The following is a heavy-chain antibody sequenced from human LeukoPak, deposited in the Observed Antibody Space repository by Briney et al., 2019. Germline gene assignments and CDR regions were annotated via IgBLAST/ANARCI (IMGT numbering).Heavy chain of an antibody. D-gene: IGHD4-23*01. CDR1: GGSISSSSYY. V-gene: IGHV4-39*01. J-gene: IGHJ3*02. Sequence: PSETLSLTCTVSGGSISSSSYYWGWIRQPPGKGLEWIVSIYYSGSTYYNPSLKSRVTISVDTSKNQFSLKLSSVTAADTAVYYCARLLDYGGNSVAFDIWGQGTMVTVSS. CDR2: IYYSGST. CDR3: ARLLDYGGNSVAFDI.